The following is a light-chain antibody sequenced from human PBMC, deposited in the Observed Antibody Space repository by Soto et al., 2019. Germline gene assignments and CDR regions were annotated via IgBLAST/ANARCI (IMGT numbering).Light chain of an antibody. J-gene: IGLJ2*01. V-gene: IGLV2-14*01. CDR3: SSYAGSRTLV. Sequence: QSALTQPASVSRSPGQSVTMSCTGTNSDIGAYDYVSWYQQHPGKAPKLMIYDVTHRPSGSSNRFSGSKSGNTASLTISGLQPEDEADYYCSSYAGSRTLVFGGGTQLTVL. CDR1: NSDIGAYDY. CDR2: DVT.